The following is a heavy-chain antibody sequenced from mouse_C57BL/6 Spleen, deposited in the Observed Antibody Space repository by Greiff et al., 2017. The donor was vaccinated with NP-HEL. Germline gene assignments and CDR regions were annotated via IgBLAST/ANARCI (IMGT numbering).Heavy chain of an antibody. CDR1: GYTFTSYW. D-gene: IGHD1-1*01. V-gene: IGHV1-69*01. CDR3: ARELVYGSRRGFAY. Sequence: QVQLQQPGAELVMPGASVKLSCKASGYTFTSYWMHWVKQRPGQGLEWIGEIDPSDSYTNYNQKFKGKSTLTVDKSSSTAYMQLSSLTSEDSAVYYCARELVYGSRRGFAYWGQGTLVTVSA. J-gene: IGHJ3*01. CDR2: IDPSDSYT.